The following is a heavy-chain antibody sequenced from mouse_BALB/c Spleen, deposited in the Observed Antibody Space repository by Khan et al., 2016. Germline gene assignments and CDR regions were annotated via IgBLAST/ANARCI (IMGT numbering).Heavy chain of an antibody. D-gene: IGHD2-4*01. CDR2: INTYTGEP. V-gene: IGHV9-3-1*01. CDR1: GYTFTNYG. CDR3: ARNYDYAPFAY. Sequence: QIQLVQSGPELKKPGETVKISCKASGYTFTNYGMNWVKQAPGKGLKWMGWINTYTGEPTYADDFKGRFAFSLETSASTAYLQINNLKNEDTATYCCARNYDYAPFAYGGQGTLVTGSA. J-gene: IGHJ3*01.